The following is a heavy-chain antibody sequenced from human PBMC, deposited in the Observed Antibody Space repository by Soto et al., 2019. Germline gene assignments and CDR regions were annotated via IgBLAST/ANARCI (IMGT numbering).Heavy chain of an antibody. D-gene: IGHD3-9*01. CDR1: GGSISSYY. CDR3: ASGPGYDILTGYSPFDY. Sequence: SETLSLTCTVSGGSISSYYWSWIRQPPGKGLEWIGYIYYSGSTNYNPSLKSRVTISVDTSKNQFSLKLSSVTAADTAVYYCASGPGYDILTGYSPFDYWGQGTLVTVSS. V-gene: IGHV4-59*01. CDR2: IYYSGST. J-gene: IGHJ4*02.